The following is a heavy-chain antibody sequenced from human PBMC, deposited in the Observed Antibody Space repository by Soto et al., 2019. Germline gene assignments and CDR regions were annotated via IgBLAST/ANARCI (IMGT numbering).Heavy chain of an antibody. V-gene: IGHV4-59*08. CDR3: VSQGIDYLHGLVDV. CDR1: SGPTRSHN. J-gene: IGHJ6*02. Sequence: QVQVQQSGPRLVKPSETLSLTCTVSSGPTRSHNWGWIRQSPGRGLEWSGYVYYTGGTSYNPSLNTRVTISADTSTNHISLTLSSVTAADTAIYYCVSQGIDYLHGLVDVWGQGTAVSVSS. CDR2: VYYTGGT. D-gene: IGHD1-26*01.